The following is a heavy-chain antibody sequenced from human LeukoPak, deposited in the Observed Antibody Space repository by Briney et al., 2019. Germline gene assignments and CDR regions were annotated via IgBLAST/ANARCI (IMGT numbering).Heavy chain of an antibody. CDR3: AKDCCGGDCYPDY. CDR1: GFTFRSYG. V-gene: IGHV3-30*18. Sequence: PGGSLRLSCAASGFTFRSYGMHWVRQAPGKGLEGVAVISYDGSNKYYADSEKGRFTFSRDNSKNTLYLQMNSLRAEDTAVYYCAKDCCGGDCYPDYWGQGTLVTVSS. CDR2: ISYDGSNK. D-gene: IGHD2-21*02. J-gene: IGHJ4*02.